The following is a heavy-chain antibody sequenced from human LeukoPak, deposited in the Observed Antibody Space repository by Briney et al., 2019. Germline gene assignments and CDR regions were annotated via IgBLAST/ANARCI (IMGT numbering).Heavy chain of an antibody. V-gene: IGHV1-18*01. CDR2: ISAYNGYT. Sequence: ASVKVSCKASGYTFTSYGISWVRQAPGQGLEWMGWISAYNGYTNYAQKLQGRVTMTTDTSTSTAYLELRSLRSDDTAVYYCARTVTTVTPRGVDYWGQGTLVTVSS. CDR1: GYTFTSYG. J-gene: IGHJ4*02. CDR3: ARTVTTVTPRGVDY. D-gene: IGHD4-17*01.